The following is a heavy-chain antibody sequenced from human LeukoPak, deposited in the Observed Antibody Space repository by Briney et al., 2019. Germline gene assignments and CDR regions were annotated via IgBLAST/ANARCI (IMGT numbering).Heavy chain of an antibody. Sequence: ASVTVSFKSTGFTFTNYDINWERQATGQGLEWMGWMNPINGNTGYSQKFQGRVTMTGDTAISTAYMELRSLTSEDTAVYYCVRDGEGVAISVNYWFAPWGQGTLVTVSS. J-gene: IGHJ5*02. CDR1: GFTFTNYD. D-gene: IGHD3-10*01. CDR3: VRDGEGVAISVNYWFAP. V-gene: IGHV1-8*01. CDR2: MNPINGNT.